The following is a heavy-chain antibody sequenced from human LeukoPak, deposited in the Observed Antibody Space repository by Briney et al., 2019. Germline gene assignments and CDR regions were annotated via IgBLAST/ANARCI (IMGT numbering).Heavy chain of an antibody. D-gene: IGHD4-11*01. Sequence: SETLSLTCTVSGASIITTNYYWGWIRPPPGKGLEWLGSISYSGNAYYNPSLRSRLSISMDASKNQFSLKVRSVTAADTAVYYCARNLGQTWGTVTTDLWYFDHWGQGTLVPVSS. CDR3: ARNLGQTWGTVTTDLWYFDH. J-gene: IGHJ4*02. CDR2: ISYSGNA. CDR1: GASIITTNYY. V-gene: IGHV4-39*01.